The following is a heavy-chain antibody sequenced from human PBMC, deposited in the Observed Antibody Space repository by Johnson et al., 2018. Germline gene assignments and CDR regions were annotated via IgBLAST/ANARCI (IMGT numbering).Heavy chain of an antibody. CDR3: ARDRDIVVVVAATLNGMDV. J-gene: IGHJ6*02. V-gene: IGHV1-69*01. Sequence: QVQLVESGAEVKKPGSSVKVSCKASGGTFSSYAISWVRQAPGQGLEWMGGIIPIFGTANYAQKFQGSGTITADESTSTAYMELSSLRSEDTAVYYCARDRDIVVVVAATLNGMDVWGQGTTVTVSS. CDR2: IIPIFGTA. D-gene: IGHD2-15*01. CDR1: GGTFSSYA.